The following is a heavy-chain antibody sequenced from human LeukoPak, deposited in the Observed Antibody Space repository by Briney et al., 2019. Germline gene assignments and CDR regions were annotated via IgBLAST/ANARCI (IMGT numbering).Heavy chain of an antibody. CDR1: GGSISSYY. J-gene: IGHJ4*02. CDR3: ARLNVDTAMVGFDY. V-gene: IGHV4-59*04. Sequence: PSETLSLTCTVSGGSISSYYWSWIRQPPGKELEWIGYFHYSGSTYYNPSLKSRVTISVDTSKNQFSLKLSSVTAADTAVYYCARLNVDTAMVGFDYWGQGTLVTVSS. D-gene: IGHD5-18*01. CDR2: FHYSGST.